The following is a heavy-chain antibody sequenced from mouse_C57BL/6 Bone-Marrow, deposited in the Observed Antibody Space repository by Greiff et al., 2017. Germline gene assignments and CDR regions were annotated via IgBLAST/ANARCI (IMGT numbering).Heavy chain of an antibody. Sequence: VQLQQSGAELVRPGASVKLSCTASGFNIKDDYMHWVKQRPEQGLEWIGWIDPENGDTEYASKFQGKATITADTSSTTAYLQLSSLTSEDTAVYYCTRYYDYAYWGQGTLVTVSA. CDR3: TRYYDYAY. D-gene: IGHD2-4*01. CDR2: IDPENGDT. J-gene: IGHJ3*01. V-gene: IGHV14-4*01. CDR1: GFNIKDDY.